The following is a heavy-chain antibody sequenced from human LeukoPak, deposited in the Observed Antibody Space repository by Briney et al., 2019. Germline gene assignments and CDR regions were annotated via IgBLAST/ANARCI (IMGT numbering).Heavy chain of an antibody. J-gene: IGHJ6*03. V-gene: IGHV4-59*01. CDR3: ARTTMVRGTYYMDV. D-gene: IGHD3-10*01. Sequence: SETLSLTCTVSGGSISSYYWSWIRQPPVKGLEWIGCIYYSGYTNYKSSLKSRVTISVDTSKNRFSLKLSSVTAADTAVYYCARTTMVRGTYYMDVWGKGTTVTVSS. CDR2: IYYSGYT. CDR1: GGSISSYY.